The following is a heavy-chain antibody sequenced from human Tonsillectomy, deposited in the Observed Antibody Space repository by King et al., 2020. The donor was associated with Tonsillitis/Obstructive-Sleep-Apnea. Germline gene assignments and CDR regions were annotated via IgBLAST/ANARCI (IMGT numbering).Heavy chain of an antibody. CDR3: AREGAVMNAFDI. Sequence: QLQESGPGLVKPSETLSLTCTVSGGSITSYYWSWIRQPPGKGLEWIGYIYYSGGTNYNPSLKSRVTISVDTSKNQFFLKLSSVTAADTAVYYCAREGAVMNAFDIWGQGTMVTVSS. J-gene: IGHJ3*02. V-gene: IGHV4-59*01. CDR1: GGSITSYY. D-gene: IGHD2-8*01. CDR2: IYYSGGT.